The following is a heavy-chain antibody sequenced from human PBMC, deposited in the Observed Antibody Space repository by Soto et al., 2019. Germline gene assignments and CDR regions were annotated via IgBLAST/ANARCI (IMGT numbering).Heavy chain of an antibody. D-gene: IGHD3-10*01. Sequence: QVQLQQWGAGLLKPSETLSLTCAVYGGSFSGYSWTWIRQPPGTGLEWIGEINHSGSTNYNPSLKSRVTISVDTSKSQFSLKLTSVTAADTAVYYCARDKITGLFDYWGPGPLVTVSS. CDR1: GGSFSGYS. CDR2: INHSGST. J-gene: IGHJ4*02. V-gene: IGHV4-34*01. CDR3: ARDKITGLFDY.